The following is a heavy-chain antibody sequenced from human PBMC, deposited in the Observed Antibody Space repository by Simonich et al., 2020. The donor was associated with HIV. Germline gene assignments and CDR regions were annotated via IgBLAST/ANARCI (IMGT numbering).Heavy chain of an antibody. V-gene: IGHV3-21*01. CDR3: ARDGYGSVSSGLFDY. Sequence: EVQLVESGGGLVQPGGSLRLSCAASGFTFSTYGMHWVRQAPGKGLGGVSSISSSSSYIYYADSVKGRFTISRDNAKNSLYLQMNSLRAEDTAVYYCARDGYGSVSSGLFDYWGQGTLVTVSS. CDR2: ISSSSSYI. CDR1: GFTFSTYG. J-gene: IGHJ4*02. D-gene: IGHD3-10*01.